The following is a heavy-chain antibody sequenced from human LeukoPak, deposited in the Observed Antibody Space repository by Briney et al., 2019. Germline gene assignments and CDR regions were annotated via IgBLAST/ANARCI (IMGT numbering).Heavy chain of an antibody. V-gene: IGHV1-46*01. D-gene: IGHD3-16*02. CDR2: INPSGGST. J-gene: IGHJ4*02. CDR3: ARLYYDYVWGSYRYKVEDY. CDR1: GYTFTSYY. Sequence: ASVKVSCKASGYTFTSYYMHRVRQAPGHGLEWMGIINPSGGSTSYAQKFQGRVTMTRDTSTSTVYMELSSLRSEDTAVYYCARLYYDYVWGSYRYKVEDYWGQGTLVTVSS.